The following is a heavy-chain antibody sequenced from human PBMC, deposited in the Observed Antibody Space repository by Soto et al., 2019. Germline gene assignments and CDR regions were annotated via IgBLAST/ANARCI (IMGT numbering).Heavy chain of an antibody. V-gene: IGHV1-18*01. J-gene: IGHJ4*02. CDR2: ISAYNGNT. Sequence: VQLVQSGAEVKKPGASVKVSCKASGYTFTSYGINWVRQAPGQGLEWMGWISAYNGNTHYAQKLQGRVTMTTDTTTSTAYIELRSLRPDATAVYYCARVQSGYDFAYWGQGTLVTVAS. CDR3: ARVQSGYDFAY. CDR1: GYTFTSYG. D-gene: IGHD5-12*01.